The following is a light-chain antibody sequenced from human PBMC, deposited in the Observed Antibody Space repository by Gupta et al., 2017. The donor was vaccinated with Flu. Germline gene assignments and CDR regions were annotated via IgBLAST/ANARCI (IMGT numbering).Light chain of an antibody. CDR3: VTWYNILSGRV. Sequence: QSVLTQSPSASGTPGQRVTISCSGGSSNIGSNSVFWYRHLPGTAPKLLIYRNNQRPSVFPDRFSGSKSGTSASLSISGLRSEDEADFYCVTWYNILSGRVFGGGTNLTVL. CDR2: RNN. V-gene: IGLV1-47*01. J-gene: IGLJ3*02. CDR1: SSNIGSNS.